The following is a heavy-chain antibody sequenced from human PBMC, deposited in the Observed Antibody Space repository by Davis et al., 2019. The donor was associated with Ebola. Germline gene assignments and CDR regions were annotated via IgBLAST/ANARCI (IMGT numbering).Heavy chain of an antibody. CDR1: GYTFTTYY. CDR2: INPGGGST. V-gene: IGHV1-46*01. D-gene: IGHD3-22*01. CDR3: ARARSGGSSGYYSCYDY. Sequence: AASVKVSCKASGYTFTTYYMHWVRQAPGQGLEWMGIINPGGGSTGYAQKFQGSNTMTRDTSTSTVYMELSSLRSEDTAVYYCARARSGGSSGYYSCYDYWGQGTLVTVSS. J-gene: IGHJ4*02.